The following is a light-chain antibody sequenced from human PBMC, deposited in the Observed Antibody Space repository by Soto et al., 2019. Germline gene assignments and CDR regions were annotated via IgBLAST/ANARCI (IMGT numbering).Light chain of an antibody. V-gene: IGLV4-60*03. CDR1: GGHSSYI. CDR3: ETWDSTPHVV. J-gene: IGLJ2*01. Sequence: QPVLTQSSSASASLGSSVKLTCTLSGGHSSYIIAWHQQQPGKAPRYLMKLEGSGSYNKGSGVPDRFSGSSSGADRYLTISNRQSEDEAGYYCETWDSTPHVVFGGGTQLT. CDR2: LEGSGSY.